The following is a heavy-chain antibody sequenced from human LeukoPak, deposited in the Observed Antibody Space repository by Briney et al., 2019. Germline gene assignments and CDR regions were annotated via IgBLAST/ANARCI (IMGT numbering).Heavy chain of an antibody. CDR1: GDSVSSNSAA. CDR2: TYYRSKWYN. CDR3: ARVVTATKDFDY. V-gene: IGHV6-1*01. J-gene: IGHJ4*02. Sequence: SQTLSLTCAISGDSVSSNSAAWRWIRQSPSRGLEWLGRTYYRSKWYNDYAVSVKSRITINPDTSKNQFFLQLNSVTPEDTAVYYCARVVTATKDFDYWGQGTLVTVPS. D-gene: IGHD2-21*02.